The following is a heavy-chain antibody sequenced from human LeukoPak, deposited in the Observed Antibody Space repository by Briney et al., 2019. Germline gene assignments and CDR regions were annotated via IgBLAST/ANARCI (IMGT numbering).Heavy chain of an antibody. Sequence: PGGSLRLSCAASGFTFSSYWMHWVRQAPGKGLVWVSRIDSDGSSTSYADSVKGRFTISRDNAKNTLYLQMNRLRAEDTAVYYCARDKSGGSVTTSFDYWGQGTLVTVSS. D-gene: IGHD4-17*01. J-gene: IGHJ4*02. V-gene: IGHV3-74*01. CDR1: GFTFSSYW. CDR3: ARDKSGGSVTTSFDY. CDR2: IDSDGSST.